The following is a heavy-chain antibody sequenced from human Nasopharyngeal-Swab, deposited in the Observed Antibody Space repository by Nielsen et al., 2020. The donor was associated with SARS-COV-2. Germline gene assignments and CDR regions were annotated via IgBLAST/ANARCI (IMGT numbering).Heavy chain of an antibody. CDR2: ISSSSSYI. D-gene: IGHD3-9*01. J-gene: IGHJ6*02. V-gene: IGHV3-21*01. Sequence: WIRQPPGKGLEWVSSISSSSSYIYYADSVKGRFTISRDNAKNSLYLQMNSLRAEDTAVHYCARDGWYDILTGYLALYYYYYGMDVWGQGTTVTVSS. CDR3: ARDGWYDILTGYLALYYYYYGMDV.